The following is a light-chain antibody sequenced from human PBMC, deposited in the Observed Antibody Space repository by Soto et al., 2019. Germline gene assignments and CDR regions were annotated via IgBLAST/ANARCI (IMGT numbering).Light chain of an antibody. CDR3: QQSYSSPVT. J-gene: IGKJ2*01. Sequence: DIQMTQSPSSLSASIGDRVTITCRASQSITDYLNWYQQKPGKAPKLLIYAAYSLQSGVPSRFSGSGSGTDFSLTISGLQPEDSATYYCQQSYSSPVTFGQGTKVDIK. CDR2: AAY. V-gene: IGKV1-39*01. CDR1: QSITDY.